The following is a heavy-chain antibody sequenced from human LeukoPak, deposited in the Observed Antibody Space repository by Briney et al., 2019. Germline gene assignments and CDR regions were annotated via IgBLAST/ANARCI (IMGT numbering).Heavy chain of an antibody. CDR2: ISSSGSTI. CDR1: GFTFSSYE. Sequence: GGSLRLSCAASGFTFSSYEMNWVRQAPGKGLEWVSYISSSGSTIYYADSVKGRFTISRDNAKNSLYLQMNSLRAEDTAVYYCAKGGRRSGWYGSWFDPWGQGTLVTVSS. CDR3: AKGGRRSGWYGSWFDP. V-gene: IGHV3-48*03. J-gene: IGHJ5*02. D-gene: IGHD6-19*01.